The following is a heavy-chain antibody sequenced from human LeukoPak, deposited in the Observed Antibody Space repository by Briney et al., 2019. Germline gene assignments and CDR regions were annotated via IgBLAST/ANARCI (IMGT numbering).Heavy chain of an antibody. Sequence: GGSLRLSCAASGFTFDDHGMNWVRQAPGKGLEWVSGINLNGGSTFYADSVKGRFTISRDNAKNALYLQMNSLTAEDTALYHCARDRSYGSFDYWGQGTLVTVSS. J-gene: IGHJ4*02. CDR1: GFTFDDHG. CDR2: INLNGGST. D-gene: IGHD5-18*01. V-gene: IGHV3-20*01. CDR3: ARDRSYGSFDY.